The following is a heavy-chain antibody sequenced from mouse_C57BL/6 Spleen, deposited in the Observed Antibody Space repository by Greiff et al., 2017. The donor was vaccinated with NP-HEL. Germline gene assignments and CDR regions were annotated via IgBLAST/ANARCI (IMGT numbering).Heavy chain of an antibody. V-gene: IGHV5-4*03. CDR1: GFTFSSYA. D-gene: IGHD1-1*01. CDR3: ARVWDYGSSYLDY. Sequence: DVMLVESGGGLVKPGGSLKLSCAASGFTFSSYAMSWVRQTPEKRLEWVATISDGGSYTYYPDNVKGRFTISRDNAKNNLYLQMSHLKSEDTAMYYCARVWDYGSSYLDYWGQGTTLTVSS. CDR2: ISDGGSYT. J-gene: IGHJ2*01.